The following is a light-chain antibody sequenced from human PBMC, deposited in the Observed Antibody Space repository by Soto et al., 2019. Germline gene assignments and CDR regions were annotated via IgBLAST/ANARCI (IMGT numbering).Light chain of an antibody. J-gene: IGKJ3*01. CDR1: QSVSSN. CDR2: GAS. Sequence: EIVMTQSPATLSVSPGERATLSCRASQSVSSNLAWYQQKPGQAPRLLIYGASTRATGIPARFSGSGSGTEFTLTISSLQSEDFAVYYCQQYNNWPPVRFRPGTKVDIK. CDR3: QQYNNWPPVR. V-gene: IGKV3-15*01.